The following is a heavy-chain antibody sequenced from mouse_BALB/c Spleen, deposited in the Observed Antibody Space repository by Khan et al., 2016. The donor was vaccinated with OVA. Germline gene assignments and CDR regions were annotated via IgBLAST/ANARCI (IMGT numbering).Heavy chain of an antibody. CDR1: GFTFSDYY. CDR2: ISDGGSYT. D-gene: IGHD1-1*01. V-gene: IGHV5-4*02. J-gene: IGHJ4*01. CDR3: VRYTYGSGFYDMDY. Sequence: EVELVESGGDLVKPGGSLKLSCAASGFTFSDYYMYWVRQTPEKRLEWVASISDGGSYTYYLDSVKGRFTISRDNANNNLYLQMSSLKSEDTAKYYCVRYTYGSGFYDMDYWGQGTSVTGSS.